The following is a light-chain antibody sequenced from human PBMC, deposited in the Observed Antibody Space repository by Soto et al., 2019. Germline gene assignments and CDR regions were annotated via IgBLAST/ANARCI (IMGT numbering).Light chain of an antibody. CDR2: DDS. CDR3: QVWDTPPTHRV. CDR1: NIESKS. V-gene: IGLV3-21*02. Sequence: SYELTQPPSVSLAPGQTARITCGGNNIESKSVHWYQQKPGQAPVLVVYDDSDRPSGIPERFSGSSSGNTATLTISRVEAGDEADYFCQVWDTPPTHRVFGGGTKLTVL. J-gene: IGLJ2*01.